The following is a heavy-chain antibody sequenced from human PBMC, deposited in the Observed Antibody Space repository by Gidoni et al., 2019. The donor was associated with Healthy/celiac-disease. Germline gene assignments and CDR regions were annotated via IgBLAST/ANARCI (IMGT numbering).Heavy chain of an antibody. V-gene: IGHV4-39*01. J-gene: IGHJ6*02. D-gene: IGHD1-1*01. Sequence: QLQLQESGPGLVKPSETLSLTCTVSGGSISSSSYYWGWIRQPPGKGLEWIGSIYYSGSTYYNPSLKSRVTISVDTSKNQFSLKLSSVTAADTAVYYCASEPSTTGTPYYYGMDVWGQGTTVTVSS. CDR3: ASEPSTTGTPYYYGMDV. CDR2: IYYSGST. CDR1: GGSISSSSYY.